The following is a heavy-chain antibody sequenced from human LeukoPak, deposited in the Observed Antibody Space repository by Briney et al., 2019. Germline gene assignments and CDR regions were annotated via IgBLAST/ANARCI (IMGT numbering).Heavy chain of an antibody. V-gene: IGHV1-3*01. J-gene: IGHJ5*02. CDR2: INAGNGNT. D-gene: IGHD6-13*01. CDR3: ARDRGIAAAGKYNWFDP. CDR1: GYTFTSYG. Sequence: ASVKVSCKASGYTFTSYGISWVRQAPGQRLEWMGWINAGNGNTKYSQKFQGRVTITRDTSASTAYMELSSLRSEDTAVYYCARDRGIAAAGKYNWFDPWGQGTLVTVSS.